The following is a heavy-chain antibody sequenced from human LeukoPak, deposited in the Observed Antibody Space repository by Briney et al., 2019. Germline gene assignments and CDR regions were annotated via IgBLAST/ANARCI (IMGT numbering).Heavy chain of an antibody. J-gene: IGHJ4*02. CDR3: ASLRGYSGYGEFDY. D-gene: IGHD5-12*01. Sequence: ASVKVSCKASGHTFSRSYMHWVRQAPGQGLEWMGGIIPIFGTANYAQKFQGRVTITADKSTSTAYMELSSLRSEDTAVYYCASLRGYSGYGEFDYWGQGTLVTVSS. CDR2: IIPIFGTA. V-gene: IGHV1-69*06. CDR1: GHTFSRSY.